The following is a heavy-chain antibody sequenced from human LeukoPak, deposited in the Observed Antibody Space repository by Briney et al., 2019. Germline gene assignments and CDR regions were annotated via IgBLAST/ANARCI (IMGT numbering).Heavy chain of an antibody. J-gene: IGHJ4*02. CDR1: GFTFSSYS. CDR3: ARVQYTALVYSPHFDN. Sequence: GGSLRLSCAASGFTFSSYSMNWVRQAPGKGLEWVSSISSSSSYIYYADSVKGRFTISRDNAKNSLYLQMNSLRAKDTAMYFCARVQYTALVYSPHFDNWGQGILVTVS. V-gene: IGHV3-21*01. CDR2: ISSSSSYI. D-gene: IGHD5-18*01.